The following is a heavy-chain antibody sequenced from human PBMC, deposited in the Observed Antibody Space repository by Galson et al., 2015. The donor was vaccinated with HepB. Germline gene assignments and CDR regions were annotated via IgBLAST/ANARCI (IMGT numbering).Heavy chain of an antibody. CDR3: AREWRESGGNSDAFDI. CDR2: ISSSSSTI. D-gene: IGHD4-23*01. J-gene: IGHJ3*02. CDR1: GFTFSSYS. V-gene: IGHV3-48*01. Sequence: SLRLSCAASGFTFSSYSMNWVRQAPGKGLEWVSYISSSSSTIYYADSVKGRFTISRDNAKNSLYLQMNSLRAEDTAVYYCAREWRESGGNSDAFDIWGQGTMVTVSS.